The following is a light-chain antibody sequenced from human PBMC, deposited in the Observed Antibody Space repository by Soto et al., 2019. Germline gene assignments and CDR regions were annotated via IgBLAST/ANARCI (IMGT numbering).Light chain of an antibody. V-gene: IGKV3-11*01. CDR2: DAS. CDR1: QSIGSD. J-gene: IGKJ1*01. Sequence: EIVLTQSPGTLSLSPGERATLSCRARQSIGSDLAWYQQKPGQAPRLIIYDASNRVTGIPARFRGSGSGTDFTLNISTLEPEDSAVYYCQQRNSWPRTFGQGTKVEIK. CDR3: QQRNSWPRT.